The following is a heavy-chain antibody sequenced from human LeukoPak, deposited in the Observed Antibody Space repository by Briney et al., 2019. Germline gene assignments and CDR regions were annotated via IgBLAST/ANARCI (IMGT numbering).Heavy chain of an antibody. CDR2: ISPSSSTI. CDR1: GFTFSTYA. Sequence: PGGSLRLSCAASGFTFSTYAMHWVRQAQGKGLEWVSYISPSSSTIYYANSVKGRFTISRDNGKNSLYMQVSSLGDEDTAVYYCARVRGPTVLTMYFDYWGQGTLVTVSS. V-gene: IGHV3-48*02. J-gene: IGHJ4*02. CDR3: ARVRGPTVLTMYFDY. D-gene: IGHD4/OR15-4a*01.